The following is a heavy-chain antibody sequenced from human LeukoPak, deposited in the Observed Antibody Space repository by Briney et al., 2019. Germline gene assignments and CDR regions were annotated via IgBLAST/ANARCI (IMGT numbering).Heavy chain of an antibody. Sequence: GVLRLSCAASGFTFSSYEMNWVRQAPGKGLEWVSYISSSGSTIYYADSVKGRFTISRDNAKNSLYLQMNSLRAEDSAVYYCAKGGTSDLKSDYWGQGTLVTVSS. CDR3: AKGGTSDLKSDY. V-gene: IGHV3-48*03. CDR2: ISSSGSTI. J-gene: IGHJ4*02. CDR1: GFTFSSYE.